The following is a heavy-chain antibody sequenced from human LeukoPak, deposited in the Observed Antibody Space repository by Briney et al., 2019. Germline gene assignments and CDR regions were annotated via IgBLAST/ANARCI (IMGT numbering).Heavy chain of an antibody. Sequence: PGGPLRLSCAASGFTFSGYEMNWVRQAPGKGLEGVSYISSTCNTSYSAAFMEGRFTLYRDNANNLQFLQMNSRRAENTAIYYCARESPHCSGVSCFFDYWGQGTLVTVSS. V-gene: IGHV3-48*03. D-gene: IGHD2-15*01. CDR2: ISSTCNTS. J-gene: IGHJ4*02. CDR1: GFTFSGYE. CDR3: ARESPHCSGVSCFFDY.